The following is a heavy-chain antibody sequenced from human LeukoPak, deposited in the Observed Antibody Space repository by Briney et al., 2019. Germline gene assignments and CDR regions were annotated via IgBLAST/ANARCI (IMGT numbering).Heavy chain of an antibody. CDR1: GYTFTSYG. V-gene: IGHV1-8*03. Sequence: ASVKVSCKASGYTFTSYGISWVRQAPGQGLEWMGWMNPNSDNTGYAQKFQGRVTITRNTSISTAYMELSSLRSEDTAVYYCARYRAVAGYAFDIWGQGTMVTVSS. CDR2: MNPNSDNT. J-gene: IGHJ3*02. D-gene: IGHD6-19*01. CDR3: ARYRAVAGYAFDI.